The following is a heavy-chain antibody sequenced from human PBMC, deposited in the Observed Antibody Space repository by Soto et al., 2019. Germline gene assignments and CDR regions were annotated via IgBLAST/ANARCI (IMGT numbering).Heavy chain of an antibody. V-gene: IGHV6-1*01. CDR2: TYYRSKWYY. CDR1: GDSVSRNSSG. Sequence: SQTLSLTFAITGDSVSRNSSGWSCVSQSPSRGLEWLGRTYYRSKWYYEYAVSVRGRITINPDTSKNQYSLQLNSVTPEDTAVYFCARGEQYSGRIFDYWGQGTLVTVSS. J-gene: IGHJ4*01. CDR3: ARGEQYSGRIFDY. D-gene: IGHD1-26*01.